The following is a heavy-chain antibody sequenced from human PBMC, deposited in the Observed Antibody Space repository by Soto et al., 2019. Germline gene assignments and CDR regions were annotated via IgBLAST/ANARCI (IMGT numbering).Heavy chain of an antibody. Sequence: QLQLQESGPGLVKPSETLSLTCTVSGGSISSSSYDWCWIRQPPGKGLEWIGSIDYSGSTYYNPSISCRAAITVETSKNQFSLKLRCVTAADTAAYDCARHPLRIAARQFTNFDYWGQGTLVTVSS. J-gene: IGHJ4*02. D-gene: IGHD6-6*01. CDR3: ARHPLRIAARQFTNFDY. V-gene: IGHV4-39*01. CDR1: GGSISSSSYD. CDR2: IDYSGST.